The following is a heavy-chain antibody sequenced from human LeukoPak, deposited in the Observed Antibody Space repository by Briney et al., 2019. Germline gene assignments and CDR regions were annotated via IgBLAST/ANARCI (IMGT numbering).Heavy chain of an antibody. V-gene: IGHV4-31*03. CDR3: ARHRQGQQLVTGGYYYYYMDV. J-gene: IGHJ6*03. CDR2: IYYSGST. CDR1: GGSISSGGYY. Sequence: SETLSLTCTVSGGSISSGGYYWSWIRQHPGKGLEWIGYIYYSGSTYYNPSLKSRVTISVDTSKNQFSLKLSSVTAADTAVYYCARHRQGQQLVTGGYYYYYMDVWGKGTTVTVSS. D-gene: IGHD6-13*01.